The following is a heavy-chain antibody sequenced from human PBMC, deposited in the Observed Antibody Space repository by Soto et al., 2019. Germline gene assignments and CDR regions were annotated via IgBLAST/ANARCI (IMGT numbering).Heavy chain of an antibody. J-gene: IGHJ5*02. CDR2: MYKAGSI. D-gene: IGHD3-22*01. V-gene: IGHV4-4*09. Sequence: QVQLQESGPGLLKPSETLSLTCRVSGASISNDYWSWIRQPPGKRLEWIGYMYKAGSINYNPSLKSRVTLSVDTSKKQFSLNLTSVTAADTAVYYCARSYYDRSGYAVDPWGQGTLVIVSS. CDR1: GASISNDY. CDR3: ARSYYDRSGYAVDP.